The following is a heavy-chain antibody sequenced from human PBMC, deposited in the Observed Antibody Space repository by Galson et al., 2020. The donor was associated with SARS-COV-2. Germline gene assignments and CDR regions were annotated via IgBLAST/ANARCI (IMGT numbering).Heavy chain of an antibody. CDR2: ISGSGGST. CDR3: AKGSDYGDEVYYFDGMDV. V-gene: IGHV3-23*01. D-gene: IGHD4-17*01. CDR1: GFTFSSYA. J-gene: IGHJ6*02. Sequence: GESLKISCAASGFTFSSYAMSWVRQAPGNGLEWVSAISGSGGSTYYADSVKGRFTISRDNSKNTLYLQMNSLRAEDTAVYYCAKGSDYGDEVYYFDGMDVWGQGTTVTVSS.